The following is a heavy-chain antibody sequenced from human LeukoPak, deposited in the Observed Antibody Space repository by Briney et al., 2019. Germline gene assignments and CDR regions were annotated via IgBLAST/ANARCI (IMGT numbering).Heavy chain of an antibody. CDR2: ISSSGSTI. V-gene: IGHV3-11*01. CDR1: GFTFSDYY. CDR3: AREGRIAVAVGWFDP. Sequence: GGPLRLSCAASGFTFSDYYMSWLRQAPGKGLEWVSYISSSGSTIYYADSVKGRFTISRDNAKNSLYLQMNSLRAEDTAVYYCAREGRIAVAVGWFDPWGQGTLVTVSS. D-gene: IGHD6-19*01. J-gene: IGHJ5*02.